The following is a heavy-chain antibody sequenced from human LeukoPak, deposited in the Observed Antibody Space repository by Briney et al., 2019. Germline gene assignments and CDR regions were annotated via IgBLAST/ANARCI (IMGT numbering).Heavy chain of an antibody. V-gene: IGHV1-69*05. D-gene: IGHD2-2*01. Sequence: SVKVSCKASGGTFSSYAISWVRQAPGQGLEWMGEIIPIFGTANYAQKFQGRVTITTDESTSTAYMELSSLRSEDTAVYYCARTVYYCSSTSCYWEYFDYWGQGTLVTVSS. CDR2: IIPIFGTA. J-gene: IGHJ4*02. CDR1: GGTFSSYA. CDR3: ARTVYYCSSTSCYWEYFDY.